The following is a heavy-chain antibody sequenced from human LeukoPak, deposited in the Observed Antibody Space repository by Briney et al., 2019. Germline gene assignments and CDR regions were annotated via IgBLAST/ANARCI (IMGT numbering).Heavy chain of an antibody. CDR1: GGSISSYY. CDR2: IYYSGTT. J-gene: IGHJ4*02. Sequence: SETLSLTCTVSGGSISSYYWNWIRQPPGKGLEWIGYIYYSGTTNYNPSLKSRVTISVDTSKDQFSLKLSSVTAADTAVYYCARGVYIAAAQYGYWGQGTLVTVSS. D-gene: IGHD6-13*01. V-gene: IGHV4-59*01. CDR3: ARGVYIAAAQYGY.